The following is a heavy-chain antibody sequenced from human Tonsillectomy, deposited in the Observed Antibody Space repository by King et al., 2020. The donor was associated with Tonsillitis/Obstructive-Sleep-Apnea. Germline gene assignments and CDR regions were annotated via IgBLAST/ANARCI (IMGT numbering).Heavy chain of an antibody. CDR2: IYYSGST. V-gene: IGHV4-61*01. CDR1: GGSVSNIRYY. CDR3: ARDLAHSMGSTYVFNP. J-gene: IGHJ5*02. Sequence: VQLQESGPGLVKPSETLSLTCTVSGGSVSNIRYYWGWIRQPPGKGLEWIGYIYYSGSTNYNPSLKSRVTISVDTSKNQFSLKLSSVTAADTAVYYCARDLAHSMGSTYVFNPWGQGTLVTVSS. D-gene: IGHD2-21*01.